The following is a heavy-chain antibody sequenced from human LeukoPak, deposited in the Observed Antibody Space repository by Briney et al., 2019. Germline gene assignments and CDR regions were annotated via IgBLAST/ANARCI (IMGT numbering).Heavy chain of an antibody. CDR3: TTHDYGGNAGGRVDY. Sequence: GGSLKLSCAASGFTFSGSAMHWVRQASEKGLEWVGRIRSKANSYATAYAASVKGRFTISRDDSKNTAYLQMNSLKTEDTAVYYCTTHDYGGNAGGRVDYWGQGTLVTVSS. D-gene: IGHD4-23*01. J-gene: IGHJ4*02. CDR1: GFTFSGSA. V-gene: IGHV3-73*01. CDR2: IRSKANSYAT.